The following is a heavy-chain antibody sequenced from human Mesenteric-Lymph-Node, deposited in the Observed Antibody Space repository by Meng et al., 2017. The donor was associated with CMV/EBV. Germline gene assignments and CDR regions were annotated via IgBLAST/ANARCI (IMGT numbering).Heavy chain of an antibody. CDR3: ARESMTSDY. V-gene: IGHV3-11*04. CDR1: GFRFSDYY. CDR2: ISGAGGDI. Sequence: GESLKISCAASGFRFSDYYMSWLRQAPGKGLEWVSFISGAGGDIHYADSVKGRFTTSRDNAKSSLYLQMNSLRADDTAIYYCARESMTSDYWGPGTVVTVSS. D-gene: IGHD3-10*01. J-gene: IGHJ4*02.